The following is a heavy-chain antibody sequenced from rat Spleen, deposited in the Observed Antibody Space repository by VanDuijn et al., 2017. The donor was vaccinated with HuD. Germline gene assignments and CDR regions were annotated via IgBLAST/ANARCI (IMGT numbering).Heavy chain of an antibody. CDR3: AIRDGGFPG. V-gene: IGHV5S10*01. CDR2: IIYDGSRT. Sequence: EVQLVESDGGLVQPGRSLKLSCAASGFTFSDYYMAWVRQAPTKGLEWVATIIYDGSRTYYRDSVKGRFTISRDNAKSILYLQLDSLRSEDTATYYCAIRDGGFPGWGQGVMVTVSS. CDR1: GFTFSDYY. J-gene: IGHJ2*01. D-gene: IGHD1-11*01.